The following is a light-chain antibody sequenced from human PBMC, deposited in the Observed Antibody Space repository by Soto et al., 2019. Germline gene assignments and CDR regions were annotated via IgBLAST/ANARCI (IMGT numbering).Light chain of an antibody. CDR2: NND. J-gene: IGLJ1*01. V-gene: IGLV1-44*01. CDR1: SSNIGANT. Sequence: QSVLTQPPSASGTPGPRATISCSGSSSNIGANTVNWYQQLPGTAPKLLISNNDQRPSGVPDRFSGSKSGTSAPLAISGLQSEDDADYYCAAWDDSLYGRVFGSGTKVTVL. CDR3: AAWDDSLYGRV.